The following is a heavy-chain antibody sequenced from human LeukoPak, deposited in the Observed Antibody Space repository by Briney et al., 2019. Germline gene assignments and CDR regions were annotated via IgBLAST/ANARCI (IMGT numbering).Heavy chain of an antibody. J-gene: IGHJ5*02. CDR2: INRDGSST. V-gene: IGHV3-74*01. CDR1: GFTFSSNW. CDR3: ARDLDTAMVQA. D-gene: IGHD5-18*01. Sequence: GGSLRLSCAASGFTFSSNWMHWVRQAPGKGLVWVSRINRDGSSTTYADSVKGRFAISRDSAKNTLYLQMNSLRVEDMAVYYCARDLDTAMVQAWGQGTLVTVSS.